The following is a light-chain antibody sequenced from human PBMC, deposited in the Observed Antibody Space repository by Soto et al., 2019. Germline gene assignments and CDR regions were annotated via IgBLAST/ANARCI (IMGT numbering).Light chain of an antibody. J-gene: IGKJ1*01. CDR3: QQYNSYPWT. CDR2: DAS. Sequence: DIQMTQSPSTLSASVGDRVTITCRASQSISSWLAWYQQKPGKAPKVLIYDASSLESGVPSRFSGSGSGTEFTLTISSLQPDDFATYYCQQYNSYPWTFGQGIKVEIK. V-gene: IGKV1-5*01. CDR1: QSISSW.